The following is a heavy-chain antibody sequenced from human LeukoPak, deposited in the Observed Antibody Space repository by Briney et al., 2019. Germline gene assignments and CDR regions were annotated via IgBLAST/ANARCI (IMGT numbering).Heavy chain of an antibody. CDR2: IFGSGGSA. Sequence: GGSLRLSCTASGFTFSSYAMYWVRQAPGKGLEWVSGIFGSGGSAHYADSVKGRFTISRDNSQNTVYLQMNSLRAEDTAIYYCAKPVDGASVQRYFQHWGQGTLVTVSS. CDR3: AKPVDGASVQRYFQH. J-gene: IGHJ1*01. D-gene: IGHD1-1*01. CDR1: GFTFSSYA. V-gene: IGHV3-23*01.